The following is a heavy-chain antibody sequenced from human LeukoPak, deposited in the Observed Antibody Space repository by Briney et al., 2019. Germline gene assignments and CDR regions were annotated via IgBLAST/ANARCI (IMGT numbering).Heavy chain of an antibody. D-gene: IGHD2-15*01. J-gene: IGHJ6*02. V-gene: IGHV3-21*01. Sequence: GGSLRLSCAASGFAFSSYSMNWVRQAPGKGLEWVSSISSSSSYIYYADSVKGRFTISRDNAKNSLYLQMNSLRAEDTAVYYCARDPDIVVVVAATDYYGMDVWGQGTTVTVSS. CDR1: GFAFSSYS. CDR3: ARDPDIVVVVAATDYYGMDV. CDR2: ISSSSSYI.